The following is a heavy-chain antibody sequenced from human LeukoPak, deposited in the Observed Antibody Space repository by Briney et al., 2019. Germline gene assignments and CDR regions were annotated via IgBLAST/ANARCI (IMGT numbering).Heavy chain of an antibody. Sequence: GGTLRLSCAASGFTFSNYGMHWVRQAPGKGLEWVAVVSTDGTIKYYADSMKGRFTVSRDNSKNTVDLQMNSLRVEDTALYFCVQEFNHQQWFFDIWGRGTLVTVSS. CDR3: VQEFNHQQWFFDI. J-gene: IGHJ2*01. CDR2: VSTDGTIK. D-gene: IGHD3-22*01. V-gene: IGHV3-30*18. CDR1: GFTFSNYG.